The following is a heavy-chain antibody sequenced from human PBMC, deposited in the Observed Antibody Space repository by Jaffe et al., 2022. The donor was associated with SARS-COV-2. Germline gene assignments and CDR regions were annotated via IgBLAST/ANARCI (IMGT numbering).Heavy chain of an antibody. V-gene: IGHV3-30*18. J-gene: IGHJ4*02. Sequence: QVQLVESGGGVVQPGRSLRLSCAASGFTFSSYGMHWVRQAPGKGLEWVAVISYDGSNKYYADSVKGRFTISRDNSKNTLYLQMNSLRAEDTAVYYCAKLGLGRGYSYARDGYTFDYWGQGTLVTVSS. CDR1: GFTFSSYG. CDR2: ISYDGSNK. D-gene: IGHD5-18*01. CDR3: AKLGLGRGYSYARDGYTFDY.